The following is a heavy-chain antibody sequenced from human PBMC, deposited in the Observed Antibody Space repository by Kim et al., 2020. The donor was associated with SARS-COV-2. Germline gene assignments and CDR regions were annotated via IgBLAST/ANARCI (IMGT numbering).Heavy chain of an antibody. CDR3: ARAGGGQWPPNYYYGMDV. V-gene: IGHV3-7*01. Sequence: GGSLRLSCAASGFTFSSYWMSWVRQAPGKGLEWVANIKQDGSEKYYVDSVKGRFTISRDNAKNSLYLQMNSLRAEDTAVYYCARAGGGQWPPNYYYGMDVWGQGTTVTVSS. J-gene: IGHJ6*02. CDR2: IKQDGSEK. CDR1: GFTFSSYW. D-gene: IGHD6-19*01.